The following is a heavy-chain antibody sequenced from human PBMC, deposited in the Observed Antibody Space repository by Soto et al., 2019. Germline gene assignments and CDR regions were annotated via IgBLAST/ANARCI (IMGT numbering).Heavy chain of an antibody. CDR3: ARVVVVTATYWYFDL. CDR2: INHSGST. D-gene: IGHD2-21*02. V-gene: IGHV4-34*01. J-gene: IGHJ2*01. Sequence: SETLSLTCAVYGGSFSGYYWSWIRQPPGKGLEWIGEINHSGSTNYNPSLKSRVTISVDTSKNQFSLKLSSVTAADTAVYYCARVVVVTATYWYFDLWGRGTLVTVSS. CDR1: GGSFSGYY.